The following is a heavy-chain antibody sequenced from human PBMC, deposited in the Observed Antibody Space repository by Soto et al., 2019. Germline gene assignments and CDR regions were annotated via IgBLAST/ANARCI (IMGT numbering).Heavy chain of an antibody. CDR2: IRGSSGTT. CDR1: GVTFSSYA. Sequence: GGSLRLSCAGSGVTFSSYAMSWVRQAPGKGLEWVSAIRGSSGTTYYADSVKGRFTISRDNSKNTVYLQMNSLSAEDTAVYYCAKGHSSAYVTYFDDWGQGTLVTVSS. J-gene: IGHJ4*02. D-gene: IGHD3-22*01. CDR3: AKGHSSAYVTYFDD. V-gene: IGHV3-23*01.